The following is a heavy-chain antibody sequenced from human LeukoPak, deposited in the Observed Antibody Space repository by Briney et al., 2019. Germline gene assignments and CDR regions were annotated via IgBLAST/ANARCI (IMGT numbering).Heavy chain of an antibody. CDR2: IRYDGSNK. CDR1: GFTFSSYG. V-gene: IGHV3-30*02. D-gene: IGHD6-6*01. CDR3: AKNYRHSSSSLYFDY. J-gene: IGHJ4*02. Sequence: GGSLRLSCAASGFTFSSYGMHWVRQAPGKGLEWVAFIRYDGSNKYYADSVKGRFTISRDNSKNTLYLQMNSLRAADTAVYYCAKNYRHSSSSLYFDYWGQGALVTVSS.